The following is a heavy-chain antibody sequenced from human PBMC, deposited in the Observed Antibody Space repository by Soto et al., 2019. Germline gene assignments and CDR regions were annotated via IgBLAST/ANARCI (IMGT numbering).Heavy chain of an antibody. CDR2: INIGNGNT. Sequence: VASVKVSCKASGYTFTTYPMHWVRQAPGQSPEWMGWINIGNGNTKYSQKFQGRATFTRDTSANTVYMELSSLRSEDSAVYYCARGSGVGTTYFDYWGQGTRVTVSS. D-gene: IGHD1-1*01. CDR3: ARGSGVGTTYFDY. V-gene: IGHV1-3*04. CDR1: GYTFTTYP. J-gene: IGHJ4*02.